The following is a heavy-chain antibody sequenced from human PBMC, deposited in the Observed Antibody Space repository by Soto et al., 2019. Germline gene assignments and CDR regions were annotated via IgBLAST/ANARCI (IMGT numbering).Heavy chain of an antibody. D-gene: IGHD6-6*01. Sequence: EVQLVESGGGLVEPGGPLRLSFATSGFTFSTCSMNWVSQAPGKGLEWVSSISATGTYTFYADSLKGRFTISRENARNSLFLQINSLRVEDTALYYCTTEYNSRQDLNHWGQGALVTVSA. J-gene: IGHJ5*02. CDR2: ISATGTYT. V-gene: IGHV3-21*01. CDR3: TTEYNSRQDLNH. CDR1: GFTFSTCS.